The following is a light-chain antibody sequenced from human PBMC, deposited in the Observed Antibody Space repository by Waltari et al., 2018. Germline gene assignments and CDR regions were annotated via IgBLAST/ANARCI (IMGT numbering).Light chain of an antibody. CDR2: DVS. Sequence: QSALTQPASVSGSPGQSITISCTGTSSDVGGYNHVSWYQQHPGKAPKLIIYDVSKRPSGVSNRFSGSKSGNTASLTISGLQAEDEADFYCSSYTSSSTLLFGGGTKLTVL. CDR1: SSDVGGYNH. CDR3: SSYTSSSTLL. J-gene: IGLJ3*02. V-gene: IGLV2-14*01.